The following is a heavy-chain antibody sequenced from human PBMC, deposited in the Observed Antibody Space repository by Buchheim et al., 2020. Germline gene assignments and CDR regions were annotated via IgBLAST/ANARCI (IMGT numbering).Heavy chain of an antibody. D-gene: IGHD6-6*01. Sequence: EVQLLESGGGLVQPGGSLRLSCAVAGFTFSDYAMNWVRLAPRKGLEWVSGITSSGGGTLYADSVKGRCAISRDGSKNTEYLQMNSLRPEDTAIYYCAKDNTSSVNWFDSWGQGAL. V-gene: IGHV3-23*01. CDR2: ITSSGGGT. J-gene: IGHJ5*01. CDR1: GFTFSDYA. CDR3: AKDNTSSVNWFDS.